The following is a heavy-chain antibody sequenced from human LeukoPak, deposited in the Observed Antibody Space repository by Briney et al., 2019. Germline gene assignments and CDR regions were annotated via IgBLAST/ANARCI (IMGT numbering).Heavy chain of an antibody. CDR3: ARQGYSNRYYYMDV. V-gene: IGHV4-59*08. CDR1: RGSLSGYI. D-gene: IGHD6-13*01. J-gene: IGHJ6*03. Sequence: SETLSLTCTVSRGSLSGYIWSWSRQPPGKGLEWIGYIFYSGSTNYNPSLKSRVTISVDTSKIQFSLRLSSVTAADTAVYYCARQGYSNRYYYMDVWGDGTTVTVSS. CDR2: IFYSGST.